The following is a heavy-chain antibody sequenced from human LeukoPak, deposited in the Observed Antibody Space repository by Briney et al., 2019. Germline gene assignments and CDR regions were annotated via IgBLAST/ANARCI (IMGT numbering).Heavy chain of an antibody. CDR3: ATYRQVLFPFES. CDR2: IFPSGGQI. CDR1: GFTFSTFA. D-gene: IGHD2-8*02. J-gene: IGHJ4*02. V-gene: IGHV3-23*01. Sequence: GGSLRLSCAASGFTFSTFAMIWVRQPPGKGLEWVSSIFPSGGQIHYADSVRGRFTISRDNSKSTLSLQMNSLRAEDTAIYYCATYRQVLFPFESWGQGTLVTVSS.